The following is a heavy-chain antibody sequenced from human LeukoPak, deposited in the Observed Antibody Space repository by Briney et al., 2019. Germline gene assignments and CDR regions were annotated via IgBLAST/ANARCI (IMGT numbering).Heavy chain of an antibody. J-gene: IGHJ6*02. Sequence: SVKVSCKAYGGSFSTSGFSWVRQAPGQGLEWMGGVIPIYGTPSYAQKFQGRVTITTDESTSTAYMELSSLRSEDTAVYYCARDHWGIVENGYDYFYYDMDVWGQGTTVTVSS. CDR3: ARDHWGIVENGYDYFYYDMDV. CDR1: GGSFSTSG. CDR2: VIPIYGTP. D-gene: IGHD7-27*01. V-gene: IGHV1-69*05.